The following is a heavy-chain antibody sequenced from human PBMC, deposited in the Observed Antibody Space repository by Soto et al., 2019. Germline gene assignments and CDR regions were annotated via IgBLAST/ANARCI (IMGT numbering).Heavy chain of an antibody. D-gene: IGHD3-10*01. CDR2: IYYSGST. Sequence: SETLSLTCTVSGGSVSSGSYYWSWIRQPPGKGLEGIGDIYYSGSTNYNPSLKSRVTISVDTSKNQFSLKLSSVTAAATAVYYCARGLVGAGWFDPWGQGTLVTVSS. V-gene: IGHV4-61*01. CDR3: ARGLVGAGWFDP. CDR1: GGSVSSGSYY. J-gene: IGHJ5*02.